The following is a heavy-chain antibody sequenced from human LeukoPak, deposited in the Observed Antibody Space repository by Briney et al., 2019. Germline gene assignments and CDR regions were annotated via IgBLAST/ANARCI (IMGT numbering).Heavy chain of an antibody. CDR2: ISSSSSYI. CDR3: ARDESDDAFDI. V-gene: IGHV3-21*01. J-gene: IGHJ3*02. Sequence: GGSLRLSCAASGFTFSSYSMNWVRLAPGKGLEWVSSISSSSSYIYYADSVKGRFTISRDNAKNSLYLQMNSLRAEDTAVYYCARDESDDAFDISGQGTMVTVSS. CDR1: GFTFSSYS.